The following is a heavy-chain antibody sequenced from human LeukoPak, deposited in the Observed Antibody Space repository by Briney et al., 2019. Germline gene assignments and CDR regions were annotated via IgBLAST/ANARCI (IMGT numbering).Heavy chain of an antibody. J-gene: IGHJ6*03. V-gene: IGHV1-24*01. Sequence: ASVKVSCKVSGYTLTELSMHWVRQAPGKGLEWMRGFDPENGVTIYAQKFQGRVTMTEDTSTDTAYMELSSLRSEDTAVYYCATVSSIAARQPYYYYYYYMDVWGKGTTVTVSS. CDR1: GYTLTELS. CDR2: FDPENGVT. CDR3: ATVSSIAARQPYYYYYYYMDV. D-gene: IGHD6-6*01.